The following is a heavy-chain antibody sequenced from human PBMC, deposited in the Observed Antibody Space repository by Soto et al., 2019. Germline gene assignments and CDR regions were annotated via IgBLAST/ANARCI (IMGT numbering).Heavy chain of an antibody. CDR3: TDVEMATIRDYYYGMDV. Sequence: EVQLVESGGGLVKPGGSLRLSCAASGFTFSNAWMSWVRQAPGKGLEWVGRIKSKTDGGTTDYAAPVKGRFTISRDDSKHTLNLQMNSLKPEDTAGYYCTDVEMATIRDYYYGMDVWGQGTTVTVSS. D-gene: IGHD5-12*01. J-gene: IGHJ6*02. V-gene: IGHV3-15*01. CDR2: IKSKTDGGTT. CDR1: GFTFSNAW.